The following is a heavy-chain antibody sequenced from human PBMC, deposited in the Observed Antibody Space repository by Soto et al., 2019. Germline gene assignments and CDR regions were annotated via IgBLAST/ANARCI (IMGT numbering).Heavy chain of an antibody. Sequence: GSLRLSCAASGFTFSSYSMNWVRQAPGKGLEWVSYISSSSSTIKYADSVKGRFTISRDSAKNSLYLQMNSLRDEDTAVYYCAREDYSDRGYFDYWGQGTLVTVSS. D-gene: IGHD4-17*01. CDR2: ISSSSSTI. CDR3: AREDYSDRGYFDY. V-gene: IGHV3-48*02. J-gene: IGHJ4*02. CDR1: GFTFSSYS.